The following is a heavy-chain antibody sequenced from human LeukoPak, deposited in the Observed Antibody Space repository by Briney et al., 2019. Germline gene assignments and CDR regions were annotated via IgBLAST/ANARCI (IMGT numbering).Heavy chain of an antibody. CDR3: ERARIDDYGNYEFDY. J-gene: IGHJ4*02. CDR2: IYTSGST. Sequence: SETLSLTCTVSGGSISSYYWSWIRQPPGKGLEWIGRIYTSGSTNYNPSLKSRVTMSVDTSKNQFSLKLSSMTAADTAVYYCERARIDDYGNYEFDYWGQGTLVTVSS. CDR1: GGSISSYY. V-gene: IGHV4-4*07. D-gene: IGHD4-11*01.